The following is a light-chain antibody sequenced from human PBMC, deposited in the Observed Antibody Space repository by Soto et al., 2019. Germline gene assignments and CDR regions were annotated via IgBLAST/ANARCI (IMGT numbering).Light chain of an antibody. J-gene: IGLJ1*01. CDR3: ISYTGSSTSYV. Sequence: QSVLTQPASVSGSPGQSITISCSGTRSDNGSYNYVAWYQQFPGKTPKILIYGVSNRPSGVSSRFSGSKSGNTASLTISGLQAEDEADYYCISYTGSSTSYVFGSGTKLTVL. CDR2: GVS. V-gene: IGLV2-14*01. CDR1: RSDNGSYNY.